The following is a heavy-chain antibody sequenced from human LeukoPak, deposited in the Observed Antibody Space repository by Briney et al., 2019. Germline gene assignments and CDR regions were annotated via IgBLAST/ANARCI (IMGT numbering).Heavy chain of an antibody. D-gene: IGHD6-13*01. CDR2: ISSSSSTI. V-gene: IGHV3-48*01. CDR3: ASFDSSSWYYFDY. J-gene: IGHJ4*02. Sequence: PGGSLRLSCAASGFTFSSYSMNWVRQAPGKGLEWVSYISSSSSTIYYADSVKGRFTISRDNSKNTLYLQMNSLRAEDTAVYYCASFDSSSWYYFDYWGQGTLVTVSS. CDR1: GFTFSSYS.